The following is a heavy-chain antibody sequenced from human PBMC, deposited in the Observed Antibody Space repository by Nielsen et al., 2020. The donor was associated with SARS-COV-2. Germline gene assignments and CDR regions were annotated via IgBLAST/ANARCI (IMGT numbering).Heavy chain of an antibody. CDR1: GGSFSGYY. D-gene: IGHD3-3*01. Sequence: SETLSLTCAVYGGSFSGYYWGWIRQPPGKGLEWIGSIYYSGSTYYNPSPKSRVTISVDTSKNQFSLKLSSVTAADTAVYYCARLASVLRFLEWLSEDDYYYYGMDVWGQGTTVTVSS. V-gene: IGHV4-34*01. CDR3: ARLASVLRFLEWLSEDDYYYYGMDV. CDR2: IYYSGST. J-gene: IGHJ6*02.